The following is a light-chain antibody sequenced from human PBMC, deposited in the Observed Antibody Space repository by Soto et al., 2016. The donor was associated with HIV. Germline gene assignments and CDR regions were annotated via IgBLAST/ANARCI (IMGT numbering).Light chain of an antibody. CDR3: NSRDSSGNHLVL. V-gene: IGLV3-19*01. Sequence: SSELTQDPFVSVALGQTVRISCQGDSLRTYYANWYQQKPGQAPILVIFGKNNRPSGIPDRSSGSSSGNTASLTITGAQADDEADYYCNSRDSSGNHLVLFGGGTELTVL. J-gene: IGLJ2*01. CDR1: SLRTYY. CDR2: GKN.